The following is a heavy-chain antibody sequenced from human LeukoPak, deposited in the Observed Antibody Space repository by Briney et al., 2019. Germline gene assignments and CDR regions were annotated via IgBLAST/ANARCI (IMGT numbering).Heavy chain of an antibody. CDR3: ARGRSDFWSGYFNWFDP. CDR2: IYYSGRT. D-gene: IGHD3-3*01. Sequence: SETLSLTCTVSGGSISSGDYYWSWIRQPPGKGLEWIGYIYYSGRTYYNTSLKSRVTISVDTSKNQFSLKLSSVTAADTAVYYCARGRSDFWSGYFNWFDPWGQGTLVTVSS. V-gene: IGHV4-30-4*01. J-gene: IGHJ5*02. CDR1: GGSISSGDYY.